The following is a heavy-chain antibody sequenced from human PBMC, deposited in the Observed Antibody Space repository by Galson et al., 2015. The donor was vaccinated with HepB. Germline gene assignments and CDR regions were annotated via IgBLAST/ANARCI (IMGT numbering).Heavy chain of an antibody. CDR1: GFTFGDYA. CDR2: IRRKVYGATI. J-gene: IGHJ2*01. Sequence: SLRLSCAASGFTFGDYAMSWFRQAPGKGLEWVGSIRRKVYGATIAYAASVKGRFTFSRDDSTSIDYLQMNSLKSEDTAVYYCTIGPLWYFDLWGRGTLVTVSS. CDR3: TIGPLWYFDL. V-gene: IGHV3-49*03.